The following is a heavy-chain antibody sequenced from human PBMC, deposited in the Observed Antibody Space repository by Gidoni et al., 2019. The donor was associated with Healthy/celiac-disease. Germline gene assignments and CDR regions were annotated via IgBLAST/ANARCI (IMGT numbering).Heavy chain of an antibody. J-gene: IGHJ6*02. CDR2: IRAYNGNT. CDR3: ARQRGLRNANNYGMDV. D-gene: IGHD4-17*01. Sequence: QVQLVQSGAEVKKPGAAVKVSCKAAGYTFTSYGISWVRQAPGQGLEWMGWIRAYNGNTNYAQKLQGRVTMTTDTSTSTAYMELRSLRSDDTAVYYCARQRGLRNANNYGMDVWGQGTTVTVSS. CDR1: GYTFTSYG. V-gene: IGHV1-18*01.